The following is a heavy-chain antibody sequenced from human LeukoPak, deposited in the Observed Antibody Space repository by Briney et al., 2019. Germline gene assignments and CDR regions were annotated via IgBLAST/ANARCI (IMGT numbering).Heavy chain of an antibody. J-gene: IGHJ4*02. D-gene: IGHD3-22*01. Sequence: GGSLRLSCAASGFTFSSYSMIWVRQAPGKGLEWVSYISSSSTTIHYADSVKGRFTISRDNAKNSLYLQMNSLRAEDTAVYYCARDRHRYHYDGSGYPPYWGQGTLVTVSS. CDR3: ARDRHRYHYDGSGYPPY. V-gene: IGHV3-48*01. CDR1: GFTFSSYS. CDR2: ISSSSTTI.